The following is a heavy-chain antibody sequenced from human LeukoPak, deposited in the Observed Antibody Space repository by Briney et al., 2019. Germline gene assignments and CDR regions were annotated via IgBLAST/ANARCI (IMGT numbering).Heavy chain of an antibody. D-gene: IGHD3-10*01. J-gene: IGHJ4*02. CDR3: AKLFESGTYNNFFHY. Sequence: GGSLRLSCAASRFTFSTYAMSWVRQAPGKGLEWVSAITATSSRTYVADSVQGRFTISRDNSKNTVYLQMNSLRPEDTAIYYCAKLFESGTYNNFFHYWGPGTLVTVSS. CDR2: ITATSSRT. V-gene: IGHV3-23*01. CDR1: RFTFSTYA.